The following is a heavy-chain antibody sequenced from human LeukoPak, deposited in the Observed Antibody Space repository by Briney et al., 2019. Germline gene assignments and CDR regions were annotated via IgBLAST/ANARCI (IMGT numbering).Heavy chain of an antibody. J-gene: IGHJ4*02. CDR2: TPYDGRKE. V-gene: IGHV3-30*02. D-gene: IGHD3-10*01. CDR3: AKDSQYYYIDY. Sequence: GGSLRLSCAASGFTFSSYGMHWVRQAPGKGLEWVAFTPYDGRKEYYADSVKGRFTISRDNSKNTLYLQMNSLKSEDTAVYYCAKDSQYYYIDYWGQGTLVTVSS. CDR1: GFTFSSYG.